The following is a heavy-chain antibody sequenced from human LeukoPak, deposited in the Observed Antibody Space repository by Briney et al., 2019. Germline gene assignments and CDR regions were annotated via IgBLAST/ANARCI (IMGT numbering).Heavy chain of an antibody. CDR2: ISSSGSTI. CDR3: ARDPYSGTYGDTYYYYMDV. CDR1: GFTFSSYE. J-gene: IGHJ6*03. Sequence: PGGSLRLSCAASGFTFSSYETNWVRQAPGKGLEWVSYISSSGSTIYYADSVKGRFTISRDNAKNSLYLQMNSLRAEDTAIYYCARDPYSGTYGDTYYYYMDVWGKGTTVTISS. V-gene: IGHV3-48*03. D-gene: IGHD1-26*01.